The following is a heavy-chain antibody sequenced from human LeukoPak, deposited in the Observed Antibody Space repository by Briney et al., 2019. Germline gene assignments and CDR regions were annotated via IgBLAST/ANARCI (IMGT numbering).Heavy chain of an antibody. CDR1: GFSLNSNGMG. Sequence: SGPTLVNPTQTLTLTCTFSGFSLNSNGMGVAWIRQPPGKALEWLGLIYWNDDKRYSPSLKTRLTITKDTSKNQVVLTMTNMDPVDTATYYCAHFFLKYDFWSGPYFDYWGQGTLVPVSS. V-gene: IGHV2-5*01. CDR3: AHFFLKYDFWSGPYFDY. J-gene: IGHJ4*02. D-gene: IGHD3-3*01. CDR2: IYWNDDK.